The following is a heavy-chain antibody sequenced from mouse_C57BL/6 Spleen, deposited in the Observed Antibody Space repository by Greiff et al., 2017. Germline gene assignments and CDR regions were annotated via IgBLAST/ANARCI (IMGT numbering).Heavy chain of an antibody. J-gene: IGHJ3*01. CDR2: INPNNGGT. V-gene: IGHV1-26*01. Sequence: EVQLQQSGPELVKPGASVKISCKASGYTFTDYYMNWVKQSHGKSLEWIGDINPNNGGTSYNQKFKGKATLTVDKSSSTAYMELRSLTYEDSAVYYCARDYYGSSYGFAYWGQGTLVTVSA. D-gene: IGHD1-1*01. CDR1: GYTFTDYY. CDR3: ARDYYGSSYGFAY.